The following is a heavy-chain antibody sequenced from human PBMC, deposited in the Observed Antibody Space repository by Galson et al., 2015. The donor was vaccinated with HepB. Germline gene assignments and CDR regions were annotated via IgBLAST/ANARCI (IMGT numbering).Heavy chain of an antibody. J-gene: IGHJ6*02. CDR1: GDSISSYF. CDR2: IYYSGTTNWST. Sequence: LSLTCTVSGDSISSYFWSWIRQSPGKGLEWIGYIYYSGTTNWSTNYNPSLKSRVTISVDTSKNQLSLNLSSVTAADTAVYYCARGRGIQLWLVYGVDVWGQGTTVTVSS. V-gene: IGHV4-59*01. CDR3: ARGRGIQLWLVYGVDV. D-gene: IGHD5-18*01.